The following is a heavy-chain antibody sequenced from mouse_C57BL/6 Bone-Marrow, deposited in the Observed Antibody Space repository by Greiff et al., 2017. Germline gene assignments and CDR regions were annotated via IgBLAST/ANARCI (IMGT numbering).Heavy chain of an antibody. CDR2: ISSGGDYI. CDR1: GFTFSSYA. CDR3: TRDLTTVPYSFDY. J-gene: IGHJ2*01. Sequence: EVHLVESGEGLVKPGGSLKLSCAASGFTFSSYAMSWVRQTPEKRLEWVEYISSGGDYIYYADTVKGRFTISRDNARNTLYLQMSSLKSEDTAMYYCTRDLTTVPYSFDYWGQGTTLTVSS. D-gene: IGHD1-1*01. V-gene: IGHV5-9-1*02.